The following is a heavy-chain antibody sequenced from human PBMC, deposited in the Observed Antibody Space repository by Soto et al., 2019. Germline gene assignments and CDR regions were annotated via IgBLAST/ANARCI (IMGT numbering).Heavy chain of an antibody. CDR2: IKQDGSEK. V-gene: IGHV3-7*05. CDR3: ARKFREKHYYDSSGYSVAFDI. Sequence: GGSLRLSCAASGFTFSSYWMSWVRQAPGKGLEWVANIKQDGSEKYYVDSVKGRFTISRDNAKNSLYLQMNSLRAEDTAVYYCARKFREKHYYDSSGYSVAFDIWGQGTMVTVSS. CDR1: GFTFSSYW. J-gene: IGHJ3*02. D-gene: IGHD3-22*01.